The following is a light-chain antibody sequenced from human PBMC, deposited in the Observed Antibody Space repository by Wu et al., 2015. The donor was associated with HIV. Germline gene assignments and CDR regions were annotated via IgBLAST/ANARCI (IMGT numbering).Light chain of an antibody. CDR2: AVS. CDR1: QPINNF. J-gene: IGKJ4*01. CDR3: QQSYSSSRGLT. Sequence: DIQMTQSSSSLSASVGDTVTIACRASQPINNFLNWYQQKPGKAPKLLIFAVSTLQSGVPSRFSGSGSGTDFTLTITSLQPEDFATYYCQQSYSSSRGLTFGGGTKVEIK. V-gene: IGKV1-39*01.